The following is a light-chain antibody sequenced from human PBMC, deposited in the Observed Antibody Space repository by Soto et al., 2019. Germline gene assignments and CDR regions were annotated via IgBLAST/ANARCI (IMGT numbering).Light chain of an antibody. CDR1: QSVGYN. CDR3: QQYGNWTEYS. V-gene: IGKV3-15*01. Sequence: ETVVTQSPVTLSVSPGEGATLSCRTSQSVGYNLAWYQQKPGQAPRPLIYGASTKITDIPARFSGSWSGTEFALTITSLQSDDFAVYYCQQYGNWTEYSFEQWTKLQIK. CDR2: GAS. J-gene: IGKJ2*03.